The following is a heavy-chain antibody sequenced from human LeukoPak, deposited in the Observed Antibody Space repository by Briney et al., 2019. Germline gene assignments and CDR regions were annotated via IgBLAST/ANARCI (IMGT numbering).Heavy chain of an antibody. CDR1: GYSISSGYY. V-gene: IGHV4-38-2*02. D-gene: IGHD5-18*01. CDR3: ASPAMAFIDQGRYNYYYYMDV. CDR2: IYHSGST. Sequence: KASETLSLTCTVSGYSISSGYYWGWIRQPPGKGLEWIGSIYHSGSTYYNPSLKSRVTISVDTSKNQFSLKLSSVTAADTAVYYCASPAMAFIDQGRYNYYYYMDVWGKGTTVTVSS. J-gene: IGHJ6*03.